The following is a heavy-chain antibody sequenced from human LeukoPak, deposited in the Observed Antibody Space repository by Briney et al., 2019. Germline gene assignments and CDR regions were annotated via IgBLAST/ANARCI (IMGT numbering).Heavy chain of an antibody. V-gene: IGHV3-23*01. CDR2: ISGSGGST. CDR1: GFTFSSYA. J-gene: IGHJ4*02. CDR3: AKEAADYYDSSGYYGIDY. D-gene: IGHD3-22*01. Sequence: LTGGSLRLSCAASGFTFSSYAMSWVRQAPGKGLGWVSAISGSGGSTYYADSVKGRFTITRDNSKNTLYLQMNSLRAEDTAVYYCAKEAADYYDSSGYYGIDYWGQGTLVTVSS.